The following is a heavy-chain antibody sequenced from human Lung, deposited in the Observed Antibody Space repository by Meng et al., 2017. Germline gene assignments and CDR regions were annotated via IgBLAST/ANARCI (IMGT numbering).Heavy chain of an antibody. CDR2: INHSGST. Sequence: QWQLPQWGQELFNPSETLSLACVVSCGSFSDYYWSWIRQPPGKGLEWIGEINHSGSTNYNPSLESRATISVDTSQNNLSLKLSSVTAADSAVYYCARGPTTMAHDFDYWGQGTLVTVSS. V-gene: IGHV4-34*01. D-gene: IGHD4-11*01. CDR1: CGSFSDYY. CDR3: ARGPTTMAHDFDY. J-gene: IGHJ4*02.